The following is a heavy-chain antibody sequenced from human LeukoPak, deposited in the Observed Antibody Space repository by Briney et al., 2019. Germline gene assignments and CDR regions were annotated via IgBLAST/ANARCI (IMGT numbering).Heavy chain of an antibody. CDR1: GFTFSSYA. D-gene: IGHD3-10*01. CDR2: ISGSGGST. CDR3: AKDRTNVLLWFGELDP. J-gene: IGHJ5*02. Sequence: GGSLRLSCAASGFTFSSYAMSWVRQAPGKGLEWVAAISGSGGSTYYADSVKGRFTISRDNSKNTLYLQMNSLRAEDTAVYYCAKDRTNVLLWFGELDPWGQGTLVTVSS. V-gene: IGHV3-23*01.